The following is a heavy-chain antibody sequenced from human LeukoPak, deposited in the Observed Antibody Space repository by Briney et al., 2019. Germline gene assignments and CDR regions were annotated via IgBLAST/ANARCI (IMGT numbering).Heavy chain of an antibody. V-gene: IGHV3-15*01. CDR2: IKSKTDGGTT. CDR1: GFTFSNAW. D-gene: IGHD3-10*01. CDR3: TTETMVRGAPFSYYMDV. J-gene: IGHJ6*03. Sequence: GEPLSLSCAASGFTFSNAWMSWVRQAPGKGLEGVGGIKSKTDGGTTDYAAPVKGRFTISRDDSKNTLYLQMNSLKTEDTAVYYCTTETMVRGAPFSYYMDVWGKGTTVTVSS.